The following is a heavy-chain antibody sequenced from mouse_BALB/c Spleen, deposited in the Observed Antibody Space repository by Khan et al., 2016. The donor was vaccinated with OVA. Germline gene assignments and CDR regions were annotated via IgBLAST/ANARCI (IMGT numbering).Heavy chain of an antibody. J-gene: IGHJ4*01. CDR3: ARQHYYHYYIMDY. CDR2: IWSDGST. Sequence: VQLQESGPGLVAPSQSLSITCTISGFSLTNYGVHWVRQPPGKGLEWLVVIWSDGSTAYNSALNSRLSISKDNSKSQVFLKMNSLQTDDTAMYYCARQHYYHYYIMDYWGQGTSVTVSS. V-gene: IGHV2-6-1*01. CDR1: GFSLTNYG. D-gene: IGHD2-1*01.